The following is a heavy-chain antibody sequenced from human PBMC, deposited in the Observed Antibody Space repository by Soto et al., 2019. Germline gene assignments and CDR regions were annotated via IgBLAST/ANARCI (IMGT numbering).Heavy chain of an antibody. V-gene: IGHV4-31*03. CDR1: GGPLNGGSYY. CDR2: TYDSGYA. Sequence: LSITCTVSGGPLNGGSYYCSWIRHLPGKGLERIGNTYDSGYAYYNPSLERRLAISVDTSKNQFYLHLHSVTAPDTAGYYCASEGRGRGNSYHGMDVWGPGTTVTGSS. CDR3: ASEGRGRGNSYHGMDV. J-gene: IGHJ6*02. D-gene: IGHD5-18*01.